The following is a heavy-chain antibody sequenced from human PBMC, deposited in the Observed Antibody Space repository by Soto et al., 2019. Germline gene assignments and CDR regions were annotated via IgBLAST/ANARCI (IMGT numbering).Heavy chain of an antibody. J-gene: IGHJ4*02. Sequence: ASVKVSCKASGYTFTGYYMHWVRQAPGQGLEWMGWINPNSGDTNYAQKFQGWVTMTRDTSISTAYMELRRLRSDDTAVYYCARGAINLNCSSTSCYFDYWGQGTLVTVSS. V-gene: IGHV1-2*04. CDR3: ARGAINLNCSSTSCYFDY. CDR2: INPNSGDT. CDR1: GYTFTGYY. D-gene: IGHD2-2*01.